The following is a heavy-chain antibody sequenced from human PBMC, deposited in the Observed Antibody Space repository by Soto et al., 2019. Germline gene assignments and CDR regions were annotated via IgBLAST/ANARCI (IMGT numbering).Heavy chain of an antibody. CDR1: GYGFTTYG. Sequence: QVHLVQSGAEVKKPGASVKVSCKGSGYGFTTYGITWVRQAPGQGLEWMAWISAHNGNTNYAQKHQCRGTATRNTSSSTAAMELRSLRSDDTAVYCCARGWYGYYWGQGALVTVSS. J-gene: IGHJ4*02. D-gene: IGHD6-13*01. CDR3: ARGWYGYY. CDR2: ISAHNGNT. V-gene: IGHV1-18*01.